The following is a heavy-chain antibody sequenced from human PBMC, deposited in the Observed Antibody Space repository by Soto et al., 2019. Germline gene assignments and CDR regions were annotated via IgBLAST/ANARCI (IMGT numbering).Heavy chain of an antibody. CDR3: VRDGGD. V-gene: IGHV1-3*04. D-gene: IGHD2-15*01. CDR1: GYDFSTYA. J-gene: IGHJ4*01. CDR2: INIGSGRT. Sequence: ASVKVSCKTSGYDFSTYAMHWVRQAPGQRLEWMGWINIGSGRTEYSQNLQDRITITRDTSASTVYMDLSSLKSEDTSVYFCVRDGGDCGQ.